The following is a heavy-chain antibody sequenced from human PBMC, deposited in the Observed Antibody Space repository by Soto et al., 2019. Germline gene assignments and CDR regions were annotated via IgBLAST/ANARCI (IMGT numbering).Heavy chain of an antibody. CDR2: INPSGGST. Sequence: ASVKVSCKASGYTFTGYYMHWVRQAPGQGLEWMGWINPSGGSTNYAQKFQGRVTLARDTFTNTVYMELSSLRSEDTAIYYCARGLAAGDYWGQGTLVTVSS. CDR1: GYTFTGYY. J-gene: IGHJ4*02. V-gene: IGHV1-46*01. D-gene: IGHD6-13*01. CDR3: ARGLAAGDY.